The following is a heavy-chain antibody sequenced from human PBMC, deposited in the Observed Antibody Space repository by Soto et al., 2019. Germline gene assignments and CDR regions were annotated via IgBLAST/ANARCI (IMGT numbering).Heavy chain of an antibody. CDR3: VRDSLGGPLVATIHLDL. Sequence: QVPLVQSGAEVRKPGASVKLSCKASGYTFTNYAITWVRRAPGQGLEWMGWINVYNYDINYAQKFQDRVSMTTDTSTNTAYMELRSLRSDDTAVYYCVRDSLGGPLVATIHLDLWGQGTLVTVSS. D-gene: IGHD5-12*01. V-gene: IGHV1-18*04. CDR1: GYTFTNYA. CDR2: INVYNYDI. J-gene: IGHJ4*02.